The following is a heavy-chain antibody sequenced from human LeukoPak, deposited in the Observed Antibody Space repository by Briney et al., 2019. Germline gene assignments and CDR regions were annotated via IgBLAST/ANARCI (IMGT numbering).Heavy chain of an antibody. Sequence: PSETLSLTCTVSGGSLNTYSWSWIQQPPGKGLEWIGFIYYSGSTNYTPSLKGRVTISVDTSKNQFSLKLSSVTAADTAVYYCARNLIVVFNDAFDIWGQGTMVTVSS. J-gene: IGHJ3*02. V-gene: IGHV4-59*01. CDR3: ARNLIVVFNDAFDI. CDR2: IYYSGST. D-gene: IGHD3-22*01. CDR1: GGSLNTYS.